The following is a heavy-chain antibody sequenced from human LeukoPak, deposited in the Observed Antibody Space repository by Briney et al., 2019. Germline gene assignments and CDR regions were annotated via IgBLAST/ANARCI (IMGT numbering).Heavy chain of an antibody. CDR2: MNPNSGNT. Sequence: ASVKVSCKASGYTFTSYDINWVRQATGQGLEWMGWMNPNSGNTGYAQKFQGRVTMTRNTSISTAYMELSSLRSEDTAVYYCARNQGPVVVIPLGHWGQGTLVTVSS. CDR3: ARNQGPVVVIPLGH. V-gene: IGHV1-8*01. CDR1: GYTFTSYD. D-gene: IGHD3-22*01. J-gene: IGHJ1*01.